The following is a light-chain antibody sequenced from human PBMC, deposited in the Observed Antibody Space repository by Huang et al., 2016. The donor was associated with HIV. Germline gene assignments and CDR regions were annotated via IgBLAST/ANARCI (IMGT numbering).Light chain of an antibody. CDR2: GAS. J-gene: IGKJ4*01. Sequence: IVLTQTPASLSLSAGERATLSCRASQRVSHYLAWYQLKPCQPPRLLINGASRRATDIPARFNGSGSGTDFTLTISSLEAEDSALYYCQESDTWPRLTLGGETKVEIK. V-gene: IGKV3-11*01. CDR1: QRVSHY. CDR3: QESDTWPRLT.